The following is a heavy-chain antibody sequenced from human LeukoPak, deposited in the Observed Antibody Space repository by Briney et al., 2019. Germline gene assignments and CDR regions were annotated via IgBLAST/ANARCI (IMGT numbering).Heavy chain of an antibody. Sequence: ASVKVSCKASGYTFTSYYMHWVRQAPGQGLEWMGIINPSGGSTSYAQKFQGRVTITADESTSTAYMELSSLRSEDPAVYYCARAESKTTVGIRAFDIWGQGTMVTVSS. CDR3: ARAESKTTVGIRAFDI. J-gene: IGHJ3*02. CDR2: INPSGGST. D-gene: IGHD4-23*01. CDR1: GYTFTSYY. V-gene: IGHV1-46*01.